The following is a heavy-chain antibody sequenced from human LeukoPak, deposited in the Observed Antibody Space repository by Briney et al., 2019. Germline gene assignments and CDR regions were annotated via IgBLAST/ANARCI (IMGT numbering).Heavy chain of an antibody. Sequence: ASVKVSCKASGYTFTSYDINWVRQATGQGLEWMGWMNPNSGNTGYAQKFQGRVTMTRNTSISIAYMELSSLRSEDTAVYYCARGAYYYDSSGFKFDYWGQGTLVTVSS. J-gene: IGHJ4*02. D-gene: IGHD3-22*01. CDR3: ARGAYYYDSSGFKFDY. CDR1: GYTFTSYD. CDR2: MNPNSGNT. V-gene: IGHV1-8*01.